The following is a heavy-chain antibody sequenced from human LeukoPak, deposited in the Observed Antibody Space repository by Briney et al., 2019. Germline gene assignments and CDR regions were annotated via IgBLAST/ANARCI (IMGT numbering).Heavy chain of an antibody. CDR1: GGSISSSSYY. V-gene: IGHV4-39*01. CDR2: IYYSGST. CDR3: ARSHAASLDAFDI. J-gene: IGHJ3*02. D-gene: IGHD6-6*01. Sequence: SETLSLTCTVSGGSISSSSYYWGWIRQPPGKGLEWIGSIYYSGSTYYNPSLKSRVTISVDTSKIQFSLKLSSVTAADTAVYYCARSHAASLDAFDIWGQGTLVTVSS.